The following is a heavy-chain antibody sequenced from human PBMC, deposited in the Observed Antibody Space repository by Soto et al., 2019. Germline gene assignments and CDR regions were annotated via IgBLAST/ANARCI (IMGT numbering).Heavy chain of an antibody. CDR2: LTGSGDST. V-gene: IGHV3-23*01. CDR1: GFTFSSFA. D-gene: IGHD4-17*01. J-gene: IGHJ4*02. CDR3: AKGTAVTTGDMAY. Sequence: EVQLLESGGGLVQPGGSLRLSCAASGFTFSSFAMTWVRQAPGKGLEWVSSLTGSGDSTYYADSVKGRFTISRDNSMNTLYLQMDSLRADDTALYCCAKGTAVTTGDMAYWGQGTLVTVSS.